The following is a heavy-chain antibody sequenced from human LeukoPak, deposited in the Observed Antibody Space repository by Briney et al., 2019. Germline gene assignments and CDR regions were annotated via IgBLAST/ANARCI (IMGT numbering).Heavy chain of an antibody. Sequence: ASVKVSCKASGYSFSGYYMHWVRQAPGQGLEWMGWINPNSGGTNYAQKFQGRVTLTRDTSISTAYMELRRLRSDDTAVYYCARGMTTVTTGWFDPWGQGTLVTVSS. V-gene: IGHV1-2*02. D-gene: IGHD4-11*01. CDR3: ARGMTTVTTGWFDP. CDR2: INPNSGGT. J-gene: IGHJ5*02. CDR1: GYSFSGYY.